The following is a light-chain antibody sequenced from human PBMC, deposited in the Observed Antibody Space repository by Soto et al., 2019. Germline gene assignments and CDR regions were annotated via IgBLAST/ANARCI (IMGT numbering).Light chain of an antibody. Sequence: QSALTQPPSASGSPGQSVTISCTGTSSDVGGYNYVSWYQLYPGKVPKLMIYEVNKRPSGVPDRFSGSKSGSTASLTVSGLQAEDEADYYCTSYAGGNNVFGTGTKVTVL. CDR2: EVN. CDR3: TSYAGGNNV. V-gene: IGLV2-8*01. CDR1: SSDVGGYNY. J-gene: IGLJ1*01.